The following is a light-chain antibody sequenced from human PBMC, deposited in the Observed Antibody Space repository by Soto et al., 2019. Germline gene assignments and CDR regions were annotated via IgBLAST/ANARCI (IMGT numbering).Light chain of an antibody. CDR3: QQYTISPWT. J-gene: IGKJ1*01. CDR1: QSVGGNY. Sequence: EVVLTQSPGTLSLSPGERATLSCRASQSVGGNYLGWYQQKPGQAPRLLIYGASSRATGIPDRFSGSGSGTDFTLTISRLEPEDFAVYYCQQYTISPWTFGQGTKVEIK. V-gene: IGKV3-20*01. CDR2: GAS.